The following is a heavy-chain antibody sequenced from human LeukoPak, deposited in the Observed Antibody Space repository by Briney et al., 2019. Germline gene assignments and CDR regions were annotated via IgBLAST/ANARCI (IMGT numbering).Heavy chain of an antibody. V-gene: IGHV4-39*01. CDR1: GGSISSSSYY. Sequence: SETLSLTCTVSGGSISSSSYYWGWIRQPPGKGLEWIGSIYYSGSTYYNPSLKSRVTISVDTSKNQFSLKLSSVTAADTAVYYCAINVRSWFDPWGQGTLVTVSS. CDR3: AINVRSWFDP. J-gene: IGHJ5*02. CDR2: IYYSGST.